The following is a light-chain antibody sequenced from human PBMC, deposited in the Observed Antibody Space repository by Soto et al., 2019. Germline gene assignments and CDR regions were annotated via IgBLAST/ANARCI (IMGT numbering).Light chain of an antibody. J-gene: IGKJ4*01. V-gene: IGKV3-11*01. CDR1: QSVSTY. CDR3: QQRSNWPST. CDR2: DAS. Sequence: EIVLTQSPATLSLSPGERATLSRRASQSVSTYLAWYQQKPGQAPRLLIYDASSRAAGIPARFSGSGSGTDFTLTITSLEPADFAVYYCQQRSNWPSTFGGGTKVEI.